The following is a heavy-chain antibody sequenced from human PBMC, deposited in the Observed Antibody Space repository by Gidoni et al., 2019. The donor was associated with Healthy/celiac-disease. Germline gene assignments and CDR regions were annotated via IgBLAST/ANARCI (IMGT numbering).Heavy chain of an antibody. CDR1: GYTFTSYY. CDR3: ARDLRPTTYYYDSSGYYDAFDI. V-gene: IGHV1-46*03. D-gene: IGHD3-22*01. J-gene: IGHJ3*02. Sequence: QVQLVQYGAEVKKPGASVKVSCKASGYTFTSYYMHWVRQAPGQGLEWMGIINPSGGSTSYAQKFQGRVTMTRDTSTSTVYMELSSLRSEDTAVYYCARDLRPTTYYYDSSGYYDAFDIWGQGTMVTVSS. CDR2: INPSGGST.